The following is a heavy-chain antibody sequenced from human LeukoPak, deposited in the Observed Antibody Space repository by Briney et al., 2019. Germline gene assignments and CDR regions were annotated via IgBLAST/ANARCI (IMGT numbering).Heavy chain of an antibody. Sequence: GRSLRLSCAASGFTFDDYAMHWVRQAPGKGLEWVSGISWNSGSIGYADSVKGRFTISRDNAKNSLYLQMNSLRAEDTALYYCAKGIRPSNAFDIWGQGTMVTVSS. D-gene: IGHD6-6*01. J-gene: IGHJ3*02. CDR1: GFTFDDYA. CDR3: AKGIRPSNAFDI. V-gene: IGHV3-9*01. CDR2: ISWNSGSI.